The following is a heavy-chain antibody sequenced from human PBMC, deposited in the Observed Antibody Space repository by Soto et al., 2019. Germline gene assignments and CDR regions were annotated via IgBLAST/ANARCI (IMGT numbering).Heavy chain of an antibody. CDR1: GFTFSSYA. Sequence: QVQLVESGGGVVQPGRSLRLSCAASGFTFSSYAMHWVRQAPGKGLEWVAVISYDGSNKYYADSVKGRFTISRDNSKNTLYLQMNSLRAEDTAVYYCASELLWFGELFDSGDYWGQGTLVTVSS. CDR3: ASELLWFGELFDSGDY. D-gene: IGHD3-10*01. J-gene: IGHJ4*02. V-gene: IGHV3-30-3*01. CDR2: ISYDGSNK.